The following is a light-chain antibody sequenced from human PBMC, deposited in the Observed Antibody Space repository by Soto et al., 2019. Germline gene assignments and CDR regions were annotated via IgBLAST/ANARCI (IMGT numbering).Light chain of an antibody. CDR2: GAS. CDR1: QRVSTSS. CDR3: QQCGVSRLIT. J-gene: IGKJ5*01. V-gene: IGKV3-20*01. Sequence: EIVLTQSPGTLSLSPGEKATLFCRTSQRVSTSSLAWYQQKPGQSPRLLIYGASSRATGIPDRYSGSGSGTDFTPSISRLEPEDSAVYYWQQCGVSRLITFGKGTRLESK.